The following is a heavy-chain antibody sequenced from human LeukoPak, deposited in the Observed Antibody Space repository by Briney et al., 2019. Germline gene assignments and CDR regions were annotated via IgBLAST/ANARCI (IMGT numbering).Heavy chain of an antibody. CDR2: ISAYNGHT. D-gene: IGHD6-19*01. J-gene: IGHJ4*02. V-gene: IGHV1-18*01. Sequence: ASVKVSCKASGYTFSTYGISWVRQAPGQGLEWMGWISAYNGHTNYAQKFQGRVTMTTDTSTSTAYMGLTSLTSDDTAVYYCARDKDLGAVAGTFDYWGQGTLVTVSS. CDR1: GYTFSTYG. CDR3: ARDKDLGAVAGTFDY.